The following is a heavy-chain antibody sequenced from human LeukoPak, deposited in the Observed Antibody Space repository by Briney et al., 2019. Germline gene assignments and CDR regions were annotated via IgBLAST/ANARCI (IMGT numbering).Heavy chain of an antibody. D-gene: IGHD1-26*01. CDR1: GFIVSDYY. CDR3: AYGAGGSYYSPSGIRFDF. V-gene: IGHV3-53*01. CDR2: IYSGGST. J-gene: IGHJ4*02. Sequence: GGSLRLSCAVSGFIVSDYYLSWVRQAPGKGLEWVSLIYSGGSTYYYAPFKDRLTISPHNSKSTLYLEMNSLRAEDTAVYYCAYGAGGSYYSPSGIRFDFWGQGTLVTVSS.